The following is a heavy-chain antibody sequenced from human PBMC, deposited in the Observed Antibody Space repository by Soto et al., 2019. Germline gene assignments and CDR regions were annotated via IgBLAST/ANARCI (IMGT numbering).Heavy chain of an antibody. CDR3: ATSQTGYNWNYFAH. CDR2: VFYTGFT. D-gene: IGHD1-20*01. V-gene: IGHV4-39*01. CDR1: GGSISGSYYY. J-gene: IGHJ4*02. Sequence: SETLSLTWAVSGGSISGSYYYWVWLRQSPGKGPEWIGSVFYTGFTSYNPSLESRVSVXXXXSXNXFXLXXXGVPXADTALYYCATSQTGYNWNYFAHWGQGALVTVS.